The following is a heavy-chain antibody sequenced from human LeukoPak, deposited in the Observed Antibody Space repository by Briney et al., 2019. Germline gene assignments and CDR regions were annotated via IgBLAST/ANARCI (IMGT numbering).Heavy chain of an antibody. Sequence: GGSLRLSCAASGFTFSSYAMHWVRQAPGKGLEWVAVISYDGSNKYYADSVKGRFTISRDNSKNTLYLQMNSLRAEDTAVYYCAKAPQPLRFLEWLFDYWGQGTLVTVSS. CDR2: ISYDGSNK. CDR1: GFTFSSYA. V-gene: IGHV3-30-3*01. D-gene: IGHD3-3*01. J-gene: IGHJ4*02. CDR3: AKAPQPLRFLEWLFDY.